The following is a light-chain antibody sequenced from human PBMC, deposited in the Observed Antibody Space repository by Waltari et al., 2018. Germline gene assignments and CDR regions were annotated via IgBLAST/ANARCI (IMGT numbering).Light chain of an antibody. V-gene: IGKV1-12*01. CDR3: QQYHSTPRRT. J-gene: IGKJ4*01. CDR1: QGISSC. CDR2: AAS. Sequence: DIQMTQSPSSLSASVGDSVTITCRASQGISSCLAWYQQKPGKAPELLIYAASSFQSGVPSRFSGSGSGTDFTLTISSLQAEDAAVYFCQQYHSTPRRTFGGGTKVEIK.